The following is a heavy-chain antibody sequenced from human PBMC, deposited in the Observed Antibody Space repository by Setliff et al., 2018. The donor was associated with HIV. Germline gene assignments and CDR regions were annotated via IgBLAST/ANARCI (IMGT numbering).Heavy chain of an antibody. CDR1: GGSISSGIYY. D-gene: IGHD3-22*01. CDR3: ARGSGGYYYDSSGYLDY. Sequence: LSLTCTVSGGSISSGIYYWSWIRQPAGKGLEWIGRIYTSGSTNYNPSLKSRVTISVDTSKNQFSLKLSSVTAADTAVYYCARGSGGYYYDSSGYLDYWGQGTLVTVSS. CDR2: IYTSGST. J-gene: IGHJ4*02. V-gene: IGHV4-61*02.